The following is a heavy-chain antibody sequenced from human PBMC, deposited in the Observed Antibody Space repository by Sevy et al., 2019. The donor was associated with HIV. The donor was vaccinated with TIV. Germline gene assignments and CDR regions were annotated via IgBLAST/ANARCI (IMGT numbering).Heavy chain of an antibody. CDR1: GFTFEDYA. CDR2: INWNSGSL. CDR3: AKTPMTEAAPYFDF. J-gene: IGHJ4*02. D-gene: IGHD6-19*01. V-gene: IGHV3-9*01. Sequence: GGSLRLSCAGSGFTFEDYALHWVRQAPGQGLEWVAGINWNSGSLDYADSMKGRFTTSRDDAKNSLYLQMDTLRTEDTALYYCAKTPMTEAAPYFDFWGQGTLVTVSS.